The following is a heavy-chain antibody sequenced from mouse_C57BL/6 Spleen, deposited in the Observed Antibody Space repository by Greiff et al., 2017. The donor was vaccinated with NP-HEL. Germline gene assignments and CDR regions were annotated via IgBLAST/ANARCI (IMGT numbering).Heavy chain of an antibody. CDR2: IYPGSGST. J-gene: IGHJ3*01. V-gene: IGHV1-55*01. Sequence: QVQLQQPGAELVKPGASVKMSCKASGYTFTSYWITWVKQRPGQGLEWIGDIYPGSGSTNYNEKFKSKATLTVDTSSSTAYMQLSSLTSEDSAVDYCARGGGDYQAGFAYWGQGTLVTVSA. CDR3: ARGGGDYQAGFAY. CDR1: GYTFTSYW. D-gene: IGHD2-4*01.